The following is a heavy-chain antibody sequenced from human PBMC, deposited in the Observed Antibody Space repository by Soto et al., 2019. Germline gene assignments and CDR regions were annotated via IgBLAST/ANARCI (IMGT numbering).Heavy chain of an antibody. D-gene: IGHD2-15*01. V-gene: IGHV1-24*01. CDR1: GDTLTELS. Sequence: GASVKVSCTVSGDTLTELSMHWVRQAPGKGLEWMGGFDPEDGETIYAQKFQGRVTMTEDTSTDTAYMELSSLRSEDTAVYYCATVVVVAAVNWFDPWGQGTLVTVSS. CDR3: ATVVVVAAVNWFDP. CDR2: FDPEDGET. J-gene: IGHJ5*02.